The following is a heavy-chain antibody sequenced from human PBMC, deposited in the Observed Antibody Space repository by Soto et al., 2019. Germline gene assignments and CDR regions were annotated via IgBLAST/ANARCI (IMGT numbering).Heavy chain of an antibody. V-gene: IGHV3-66*01. CDR2: IYSGGST. D-gene: IGHD3-10*01. Sequence: PGGSLRLSCAASGFTVRSNYMSWVRQAPGKGLEWVSVIYSGGSTYYADSVKGRFTISRDNSKNTLYLQMNSLRAEDTAVYYCARGLVEKLLWFGELLYGNWFDPWGQGTLVTVSS. J-gene: IGHJ5*02. CDR1: GFTVRSNY. CDR3: ARGLVEKLLWFGELLYGNWFDP.